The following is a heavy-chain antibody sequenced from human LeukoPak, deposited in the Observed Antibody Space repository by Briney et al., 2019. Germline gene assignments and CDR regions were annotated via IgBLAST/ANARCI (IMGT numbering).Heavy chain of an antibody. Sequence: SETLSLTCTVSGGSISGYYWSWIRQPPGKGLEWIGEIYHSGSTNYNPSLKSRVTISVDKSKNQFSLKLSSVTAADTAVYYCARYSSGWPNYFDYWGQGTLVTVSS. CDR2: IYHSGST. CDR3: ARYSSGWPNYFDY. J-gene: IGHJ4*02. V-gene: IGHV4-59*12. D-gene: IGHD6-19*01. CDR1: GGSISGYY.